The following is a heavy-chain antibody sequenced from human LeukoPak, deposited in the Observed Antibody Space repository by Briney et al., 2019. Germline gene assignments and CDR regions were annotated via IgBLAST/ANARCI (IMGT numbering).Heavy chain of an antibody. CDR1: AYSISNGFL. J-gene: IGHJ5*02. CDR2: IYHSGTT. CDR3: TRLSHVAGAPKVSWFDP. D-gene: IGHD1-26*01. Sequence: SETLSLTCTVSAYSISNGFLWGWIRQPPGKGLEWIGSIYHSGTTYYNPSLKSRVTMSVDTSKNQFSLELSAVTAADTAVYYCTRLSHVAGAPKVSWFDPWGQGTLVTASS. V-gene: IGHV4-38-2*02.